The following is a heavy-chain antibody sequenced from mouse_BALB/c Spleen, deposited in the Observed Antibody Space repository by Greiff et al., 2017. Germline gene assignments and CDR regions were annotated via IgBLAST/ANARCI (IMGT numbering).Heavy chain of an antibody. V-gene: IGHV1-69*02. CDR1: GYTFTSYW. CDR3: TRFFYGSSTYYPMDY. Sequence: QVQLQQPGAELVRPGASVKLSCKASGYTFTSYWINWVKQRPGQGLEWIGNIYPSDSYTNYNQKFKDKATLTVDKSSSTAYMQLSSPTSEDSSVYYCTRFFYGSSTYYPMDYWGQGTSVTVSA. D-gene: IGHD1-1*01. J-gene: IGHJ4*01. CDR2: IYPSDSYT.